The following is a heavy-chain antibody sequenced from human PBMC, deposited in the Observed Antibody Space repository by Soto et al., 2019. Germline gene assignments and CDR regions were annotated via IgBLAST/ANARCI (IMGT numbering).Heavy chain of an antibody. D-gene: IGHD5-18*01. CDR1: GFTFGSYA. V-gene: IGHV3-23*01. Sequence: EVQLLESGGGLVQPGGSLRLSCAASGFTFGSYAMSWVRRAPGQGLEWVSAITGSGGSTYYADSVKGRATISRDNSKNARYLQTNSLRAEDTAVYYCAKAGGYTAMDRRFDYWGQGPLVTVSS. CDR3: AKAGGYTAMDRRFDY. CDR2: ITGSGGST. J-gene: IGHJ4*02.